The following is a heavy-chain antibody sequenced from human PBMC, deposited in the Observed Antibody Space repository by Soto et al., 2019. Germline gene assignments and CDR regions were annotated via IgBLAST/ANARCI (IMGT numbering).Heavy chain of an antibody. CDR3: ASYDFWSGSPGGFDY. J-gene: IGHJ4*02. Sequence: ASVKVSCKASGYTFTSYGISWVRQAPGQGLEWMGWISAYNGNTNHAQKLQGRVTMTTDTSTSTAYMELRSLRSDDTAVYYCASYDFWSGSPGGFDYWGQGTLVTVSS. CDR2: ISAYNGNT. V-gene: IGHV1-18*01. D-gene: IGHD3-3*01. CDR1: GYTFTSYG.